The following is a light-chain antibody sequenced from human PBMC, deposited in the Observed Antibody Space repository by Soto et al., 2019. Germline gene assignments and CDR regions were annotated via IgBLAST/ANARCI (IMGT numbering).Light chain of an antibody. Sequence: DVQMTQSPSTLSASVGDRVTITCRASQRISYWLAWYQQKPGKAPKLLIYDASSLESGVPSRFSGSGSGTEFTLTISSLQPDDFATYYCQQYTTYSYSFGQGTKVDIK. CDR3: QQYTTYSYS. V-gene: IGKV1-5*01. CDR2: DAS. J-gene: IGKJ2*03. CDR1: QRISYW.